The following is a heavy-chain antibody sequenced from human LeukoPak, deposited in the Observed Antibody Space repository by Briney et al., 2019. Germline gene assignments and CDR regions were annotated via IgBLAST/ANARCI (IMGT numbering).Heavy chain of an antibody. CDR3: TRTAGY. CDR1: GFSFSTYS. D-gene: IGHD2-21*02. J-gene: IGHJ4*02. CDR2: ISNTSSTI. V-gene: IGHV3-48*01. Sequence: PTGGSLRLSCAASGFSFSTYSMNWVRQAPGQGLEWISYISNTSSTIYYADSVKGRFTISRDNDKKSLYLQMNSLRAEDTAMYYCTRTAGYWGQGTLVTVSS.